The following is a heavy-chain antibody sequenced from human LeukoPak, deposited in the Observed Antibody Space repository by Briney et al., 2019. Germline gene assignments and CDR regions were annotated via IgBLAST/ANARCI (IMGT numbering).Heavy chain of an antibody. J-gene: IGHJ6*02. D-gene: IGHD3-3*01. Sequence: SETLSLTRTVSGGSISSYYWSWIRQPPGKGLEWIGYIYYSGSTNYNPSLKSRVTISVDTSKNQFSLKLSSVTAADTAVYYCAREGPLAPGGGGWDFWSGYPYYYYYGMDVWGQGTTVTVSS. V-gene: IGHV4-59*01. CDR1: GGSISSYY. CDR2: IYYSGST. CDR3: AREGPLAPGGGGWDFWSGYPYYYYYGMDV.